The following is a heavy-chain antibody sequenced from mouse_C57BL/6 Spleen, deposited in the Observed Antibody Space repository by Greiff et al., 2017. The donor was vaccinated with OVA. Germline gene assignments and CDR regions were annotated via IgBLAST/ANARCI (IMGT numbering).Heavy chain of an antibody. CDR3: AREGDYYGSSPYFDY. Sequence: EVQLVESGPGLVKPSQSLSLTCSVTGYSITSGYYWNWIRQFPGNKLEWMGYISYDGSNNYNPSLKNRISITRDTSKNQFFLKLNSVTTEDTATYYCAREGDYYGSSPYFDYWGQGTTLTVSS. D-gene: IGHD1-1*01. CDR2: ISYDGSN. V-gene: IGHV3-6*01. CDR1: GYSITSGYY. J-gene: IGHJ2*01.